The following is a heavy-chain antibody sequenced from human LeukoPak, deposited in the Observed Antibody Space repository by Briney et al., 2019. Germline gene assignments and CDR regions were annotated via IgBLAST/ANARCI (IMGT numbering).Heavy chain of an antibody. CDR2: ISFDGSSE. Sequence: GGSLRLSCAASGFTFSSYGMHWVRQAPGKGLEWVAVISFDGSSEYYADSVQGRFTVARDNSKNTLYLQMNSLRAEDTAVYYCARVGNDYYDSSGYCLDYWGQGTLVTVSS. J-gene: IGHJ4*02. CDR1: GFTFSSYG. CDR3: ARVGNDYYDSSGYCLDY. D-gene: IGHD3-22*01. V-gene: IGHV3-30*03.